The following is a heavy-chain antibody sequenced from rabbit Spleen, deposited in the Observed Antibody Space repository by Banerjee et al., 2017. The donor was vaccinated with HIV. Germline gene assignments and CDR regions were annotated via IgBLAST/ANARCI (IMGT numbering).Heavy chain of an antibody. CDR3: ARVAAGVAWAYDL. CDR2: IATGSSGFT. J-gene: IGHJ6*01. D-gene: IGHD4-1*01. Sequence: QSLEESGGGLVQPEGSLTLTCTASGFSFSSNYYMCWVRQAPGKGLEWIACIATGSSGFTYYASWAKGRFTCSKTSSTTVTLQMTSLTAADTATYFCARVAAGVAWAYDLWGPGTLVTVS. CDR1: GFSFSSNYY. V-gene: IGHV1S40*01.